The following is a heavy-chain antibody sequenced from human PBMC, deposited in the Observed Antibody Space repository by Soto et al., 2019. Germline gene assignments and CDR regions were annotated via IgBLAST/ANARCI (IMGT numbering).Heavy chain of an antibody. CDR1: GFTFSSYG. J-gene: IGHJ4*02. CDR2: ISYDGINK. V-gene: IGHV3-30*18. CDR3: AKSMYNWNDGFFDY. D-gene: IGHD1-1*01. Sequence: QVQLVESGGGVVQPGRSLRLSCAASGFTFSSYGMHWVRQAPGKGLEWVAIISYDGINKYYANSVKGRFTISRDNSKNTLYLQMHSLRAEDTAVYYCAKSMYNWNDGFFDYWGQGTLVTVSS.